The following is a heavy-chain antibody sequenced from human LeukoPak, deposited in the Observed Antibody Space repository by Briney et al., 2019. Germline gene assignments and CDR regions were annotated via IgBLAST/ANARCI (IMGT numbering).Heavy chain of an antibody. CDR2: IYFSGGT. V-gene: IGHV4-39*07. CDR3: ARGPLTMTRGFDP. J-gene: IGHJ5*02. CDR1: GDSISSSNCY. Sequence: SETLSLTCTVSGDSISSSNCYWGWIRQPPGKGLEWIGSIYFSGGTYYNASLKSRVTISVDTSKNQFSLKLSSVTAADTAVYYCARGPLTMTRGFDPWGQGTLVTVSS. D-gene: IGHD4-17*01.